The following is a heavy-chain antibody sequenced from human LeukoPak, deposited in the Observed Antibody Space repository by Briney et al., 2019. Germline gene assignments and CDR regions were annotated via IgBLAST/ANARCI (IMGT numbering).Heavy chain of an antibody. J-gene: IGHJ4*02. D-gene: IGHD3-9*01. CDR3: AKDSGDAYDILTGYDY. CDR2: ISWNSGSI. Sequence: PGRSLRLSCAASGFTFDDYAMHWVRQAPGKGLEWVSGISWNSGSIGYADSVKGRFTISRDNAKNPLYLQMNSLRAEDTALYYCAKDSGDAYDILTGYDYWGQGTLVTVSS. CDR1: GFTFDDYA. V-gene: IGHV3-9*01.